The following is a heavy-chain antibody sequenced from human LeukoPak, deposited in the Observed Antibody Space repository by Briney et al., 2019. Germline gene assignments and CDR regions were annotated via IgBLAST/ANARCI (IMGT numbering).Heavy chain of an antibody. Sequence: PSETLSLTCTVSGGSISTYYWSWIRQPPGKGLEWLGFIYHTGSTTYNPSLKSRVTISLDTSKNQISLNLSSVTAADTAVYYCARAGHYYDSSGYLDYWGQGTLVTVSS. CDR2: IYHTGST. CDR3: ARAGHYYDSSGYLDY. V-gene: IGHV4-59*01. CDR1: GGSISTYY. D-gene: IGHD3-22*01. J-gene: IGHJ4*02.